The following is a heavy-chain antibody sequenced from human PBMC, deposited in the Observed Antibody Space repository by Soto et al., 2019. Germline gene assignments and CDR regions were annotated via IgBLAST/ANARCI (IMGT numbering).Heavy chain of an antibody. CDR1: GFTFSISS. D-gene: IGHD2-2*01. V-gene: IGHV3-21*01. J-gene: IGHJ5*02. CDR2: ISGTSDYI. CDR3: AKDLGYCSSTSCYGPFDP. Sequence: GGSLRLSCAASGFTFSISSMNWVRQAPGKGLEWVSSISGTSDYISYADSVKGRFTISRDNAENSLYLQMNSLRAEDTAVYYCAKDLGYCSSTSCYGPFDPWAQGTLVTVSS.